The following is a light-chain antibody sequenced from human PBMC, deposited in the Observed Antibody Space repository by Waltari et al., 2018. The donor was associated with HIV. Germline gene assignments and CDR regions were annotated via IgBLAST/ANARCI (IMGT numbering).Light chain of an antibody. CDR1: SSDVAGYNS. J-gene: IGLJ1*01. Sequence: QSALTQAPSASGSPGQSVTISCTGTSSDVAGYNSVSWYQQHPGKAPKLMIYEVSKRPSGVPDRFSGSKSGNTASLTVSGLQAEDEADYYCSSYAGSNNFVFGTGTKVTVL. CDR3: SSYAGSNNFV. V-gene: IGLV2-8*01. CDR2: EVS.